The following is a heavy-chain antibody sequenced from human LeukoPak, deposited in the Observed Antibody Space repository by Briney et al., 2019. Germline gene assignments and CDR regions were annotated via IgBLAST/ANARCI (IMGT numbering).Heavy chain of an antibody. CDR1: GLFVSSNY. Sequence: GGSLRLSCVASGLFVSSNYMSWVRQAPGEGLEWVSVIYRDGSSYYAESVKGRFTISRDNSKNTLYIQMNSLRAEDTAVYYCARSFYDILIGYYQYFDYWGQGTLVTVSS. CDR3: ARSFYDILIGYYQYFDY. D-gene: IGHD3-9*01. J-gene: IGHJ4*02. V-gene: IGHV3-66*01. CDR2: IYRDGSS.